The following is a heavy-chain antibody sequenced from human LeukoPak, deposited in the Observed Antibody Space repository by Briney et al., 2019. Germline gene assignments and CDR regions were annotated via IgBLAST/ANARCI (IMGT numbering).Heavy chain of an antibody. CDR2: IWYDGSNK. CDR3: ARDLSSSGYYGMGV. V-gene: IGHV3-33*01. Sequence: PGGSLRLSCAASGFTFSSYGMHWVRQAPGRGLEWVAVIWYDGSNKYYADSVKGRFTISRDNSKNTLYLQMNSLRAEDTAVYYCARDLSSSGYYGMGVWGQGTTVTVSS. J-gene: IGHJ6*02. D-gene: IGHD6-6*01. CDR1: GFTFSSYG.